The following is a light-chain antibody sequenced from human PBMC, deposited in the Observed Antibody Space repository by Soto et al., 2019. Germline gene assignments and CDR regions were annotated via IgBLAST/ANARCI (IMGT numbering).Light chain of an antibody. CDR1: QSVSRSY. CDR3: QKYGSSPPLT. V-gene: IGKV3-20*01. J-gene: IGKJ5*01. Sequence: TQSAVTLSLSPGERATLSCRTSQSVSRSYLAWYQHKPGQAPRRLIYGASSRATGIPDRFSGSGSGTDFTLTILGLGPQEMAEDFGQKYGSSPPLTFGQGTRLE. CDR2: GAS.